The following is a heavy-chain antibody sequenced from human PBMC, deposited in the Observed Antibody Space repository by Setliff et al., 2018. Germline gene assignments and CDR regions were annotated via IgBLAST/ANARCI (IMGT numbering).Heavy chain of an antibody. D-gene: IGHD3-9*01. J-gene: IGHJ4*02. Sequence: ASVKVSCKVSGYTLTELSMHWVRQAPGKGLEWMGGFDTEDGETIYAQEFQGSVTMTEVTSRDTAYMELSSLRSEDTAVYYCATGSPLRYSDWSPWGYWCQGTRVTVSS. CDR2: FDTEDGET. CDR3: ATGSPLRYSDWSPWGY. V-gene: IGHV1-24*01. CDR1: GYTLTELS.